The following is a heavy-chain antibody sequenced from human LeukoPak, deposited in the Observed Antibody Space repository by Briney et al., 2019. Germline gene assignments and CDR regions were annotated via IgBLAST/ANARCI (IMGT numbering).Heavy chain of an antibody. V-gene: IGHV3-21*01. CDR2: ISSSSSYI. D-gene: IGHD4-11*01. CDR1: GFTFSSYS. CDR3: AREKMTTVTTNAKRGGWFDP. J-gene: IGHJ5*02. Sequence: PGGSLRLSCAASGFTFSSYSMNWVRQAPGKGLEWVSSISSSSSYIYYADSVKGRFTISRDNAKNSLYLQMNSLRAEDTAVYYCAREKMTTVTTNAKRGGWFDPWGQGTLVTVSS.